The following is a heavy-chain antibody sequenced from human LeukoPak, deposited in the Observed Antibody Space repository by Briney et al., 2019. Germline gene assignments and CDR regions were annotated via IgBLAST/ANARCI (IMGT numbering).Heavy chain of an antibody. CDR3: AKPYLSGSYLYYFDY. CDR1: GFTFSSYA. CDR2: ISGSGGST. Sequence: GGSLRLSCAASGFTFSSYAMSWVRQAPGKGLEWVSAISGSGGSTYYADSVKGRFTISRDNSKNTLYLQMNSLRAEDTAVYYCAKPYLSGSYLYYFDYWGQGTLVTVSS. D-gene: IGHD1-26*01. J-gene: IGHJ4*02. V-gene: IGHV3-23*01.